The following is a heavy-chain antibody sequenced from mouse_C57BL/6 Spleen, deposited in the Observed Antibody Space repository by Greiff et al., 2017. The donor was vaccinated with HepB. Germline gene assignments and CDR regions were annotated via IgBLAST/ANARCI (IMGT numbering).Heavy chain of an antibody. CDR3: ARWTLLHDEDY. CDR2: IHPNSGST. J-gene: IGHJ2*01. D-gene: IGHD2-12*01. V-gene: IGHV1-64*01. Sequence: LQQPGAELVKPGASVKLSCKASGYTFTSYWMHWVKQRPGQGLEWIGMIHPNSGSTNYNEKFKSKATLTVDKSSSTAYMQLSSLTSEDSAVYYGARWTLLHDEDYWGQGTTLTVSS. CDR1: GYTFTSYW.